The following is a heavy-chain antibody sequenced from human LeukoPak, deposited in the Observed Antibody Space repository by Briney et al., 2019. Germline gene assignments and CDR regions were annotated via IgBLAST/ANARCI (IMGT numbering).Heavy chain of an antibody. Sequence: PSETLSLTCTVSGGSISSSSYYWGWIRQPPGKGLEWIGSIYYSGSTYYNPSLKSRVTISVDTSKNQFSLKLSSVTAADTAVYYCAREETPGDFDYWGQGTLVTVSS. CDR1: GGSISSSSYY. V-gene: IGHV4-39*07. CDR3: AREETPGDFDY. D-gene: IGHD4-17*01. J-gene: IGHJ4*02. CDR2: IYYSGST.